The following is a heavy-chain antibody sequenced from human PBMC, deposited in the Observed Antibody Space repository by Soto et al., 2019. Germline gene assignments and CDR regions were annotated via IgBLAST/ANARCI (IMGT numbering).Heavy chain of an antibody. CDR3: ARRYGGNFDY. J-gene: IGHJ4*02. Sequence: NPSETLSLTCRVSGDSISSTFWWTWIRQPPGKGLEWIGYIYHSGSTNYNPSLKSRVTISVDTSKNQFSLKLSSVTAADTAVYYCARRYGGNFDYWGQGTLVTVSS. CDR1: GDSISSTFW. V-gene: IGHV4-61*01. D-gene: IGHD3-16*01. CDR2: IYHSGST.